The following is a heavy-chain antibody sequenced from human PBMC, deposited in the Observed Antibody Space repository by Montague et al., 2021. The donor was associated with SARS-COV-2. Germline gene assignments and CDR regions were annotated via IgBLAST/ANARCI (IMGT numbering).Heavy chain of an antibody. V-gene: IGHV4-4*07. CDR1: GDSITPYGDSIGGYF. CDR3: ASYAYYFGRGRCIHGSFDP. Sequence: SETLSLTCSVSGDSITPYGDSIGGYFWSWIRQPAGKGLEWIGRNYTNGNFDYNSFLNSRVSMSMDTSKQEFSMRLISVTAADTAVYSCASYAYYFGRGRCIHGSFDPWGQGILVTVSS. CDR2: NYTNGNF. J-gene: IGHJ5*02. D-gene: IGHD2/OR15-2a*01.